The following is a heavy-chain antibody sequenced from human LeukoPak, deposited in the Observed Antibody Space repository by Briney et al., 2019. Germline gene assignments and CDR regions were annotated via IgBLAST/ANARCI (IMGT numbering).Heavy chain of an antibody. CDR3: ARDPVWFGELLSWPFDY. CDR2: INPSGGST. Sequence: GASVKVSCKASGYTFTSYYMHWVRQAPGQGLEWMGIINPSGGSTSYAQKFQGRVTMTRDMSTSTVYMELSSLRSEDTAVYYCARDPVWFGELLSWPFDYWGQGTLVTVSS. V-gene: IGHV1-46*01. J-gene: IGHJ4*02. CDR1: GYTFTSYY. D-gene: IGHD3-10*01.